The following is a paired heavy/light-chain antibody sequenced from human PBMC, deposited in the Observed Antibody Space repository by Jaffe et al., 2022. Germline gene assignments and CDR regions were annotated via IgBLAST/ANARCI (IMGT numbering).Light chain of an antibody. CDR1: QGISSY. CDR2: AAS. J-gene: IGKJ1*01. Sequence: AIWMTQSPSLLSASTGDRVTISCRMSQGISSYLAWYQQKPGKAPELLIYAASTLQSGVPSRFSGSGSGTDFTLTISCLQSEDFATYYCQQYYSFPPTFGQGTKVEIK. CDR3: QQYYSFPPT. V-gene: IGKV1D-8*02.
Heavy chain of an antibody. J-gene: IGHJ4*02. CDR1: GGTFSSYA. CDR3: ARGYYYDSSGYYYFDY. CDR2: IIPIFGTA. D-gene: IGHD3-22*01. V-gene: IGHV1-69*05. Sequence: QVQLVQSGAEVKKPGSSVKVSCKASGGTFSSYAISWVRQAPGQGLEWMGGIIPIFGTANYAQKFQGRVTITTDESTSTAYMELSSLRSEDTAVYYCARGYYYDSSGYYYFDYWGQGTLVTVSS.